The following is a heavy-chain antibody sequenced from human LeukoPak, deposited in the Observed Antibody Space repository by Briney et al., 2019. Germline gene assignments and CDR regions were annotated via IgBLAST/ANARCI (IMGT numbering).Heavy chain of an antibody. Sequence: PGESLRLSCAASGFTFSSYAMHWVRQAPGKGLEWVAVISYDGSNKYYADSVKGRFTISRDNSKNTLYLQMNSLRAEDTAVYYCARDIGSDYWGQGTLVTVSS. CDR1: GFTFSSYA. D-gene: IGHD1-26*01. V-gene: IGHV3-30-3*01. J-gene: IGHJ4*02. CDR2: ISYDGSNK. CDR3: ARDIGSDY.